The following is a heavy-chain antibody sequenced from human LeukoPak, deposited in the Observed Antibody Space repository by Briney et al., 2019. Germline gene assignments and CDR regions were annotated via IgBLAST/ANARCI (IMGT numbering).Heavy chain of an antibody. CDR3: ATDSSGYYSTRFDY. CDR2: IYSGGST. Sequence: GGSLRLSCAASGFTVSSNYMSWVRQAPGKGLEWVSVIYSGGSTYYAGSVKGRFTISRDNSKNTLYLQMNSLRAEDTAVYYCATDSSGYYSTRFDYWGQGTLVTVSS. V-gene: IGHV3-66*01. J-gene: IGHJ4*02. CDR1: GFTVSSNY. D-gene: IGHD3-22*01.